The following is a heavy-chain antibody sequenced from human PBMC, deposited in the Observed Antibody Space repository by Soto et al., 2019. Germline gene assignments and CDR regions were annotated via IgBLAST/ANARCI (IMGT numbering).Heavy chain of an antibody. V-gene: IGHV4-30-4*01. CDR2: IYYSGST. Sequence: SETLSLTCTVSGGSISSGDYYWSWIRQPPGKGLEWIGYIYYSGSTYYNPSLKSRVTISVDTSKNQFSLKLSSVTAADTAVYYCAREGIAAAGTYWFDPWGQGTLVTVPQ. J-gene: IGHJ5*02. D-gene: IGHD6-13*01. CDR3: AREGIAAAGTYWFDP. CDR1: GGSISSGDYY.